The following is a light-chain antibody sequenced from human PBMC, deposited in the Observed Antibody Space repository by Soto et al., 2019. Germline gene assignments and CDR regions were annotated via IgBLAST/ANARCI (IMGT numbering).Light chain of an antibody. V-gene: IGLV2-14*01. CDR1: SSDIGDYNF. CDR2: EVS. CDR3: ASYTTGSTLVV. Sequence: QSVLTQPASVSGSPGQSITISCTGTSSDIGDYNFVSWYQHYPGQAPKLMIYEVSNRPSGVSNRFSASKSGNTASLTISGLQTEDEADYHCASYTTGSTLVVFGGGTKLTVL. J-gene: IGLJ3*02.